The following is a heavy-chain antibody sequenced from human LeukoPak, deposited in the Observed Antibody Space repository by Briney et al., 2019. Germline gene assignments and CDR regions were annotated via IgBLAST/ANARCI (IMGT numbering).Heavy chain of an antibody. D-gene: IGHD3-10*02. Sequence: GASVKVSCKASGYTFTSYGISWVRQAPGQGLEWMGWISAYSGNTNYAQKLQGRVTMTEDTSTDTAYMELSSLRSEDTAVYYCATDRLLVSGALDWGQGTLVTVSS. CDR3: ATDRLLVSGALD. CDR1: GYTFTSYG. J-gene: IGHJ4*02. CDR2: ISAYSGNT. V-gene: IGHV1-18*01.